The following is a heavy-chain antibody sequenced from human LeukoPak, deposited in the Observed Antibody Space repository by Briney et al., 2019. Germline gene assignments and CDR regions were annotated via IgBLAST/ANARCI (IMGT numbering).Heavy chain of an antibody. CDR3: ARVAGSIDY. CDR1: GYTFTTYE. J-gene: IGHJ4*02. Sequence: ASVKVSCKASGYTFTTYEINWVRQATGQGLEWMGWMNPNSGYTGYAQKFQGRVTITRDTSISTAYMELSSLRSEDTAVYYCARVAGSIDYWGQGILVTVSS. V-gene: IGHV1-8*03. CDR2: MNPNSGYT. D-gene: IGHD6-19*01.